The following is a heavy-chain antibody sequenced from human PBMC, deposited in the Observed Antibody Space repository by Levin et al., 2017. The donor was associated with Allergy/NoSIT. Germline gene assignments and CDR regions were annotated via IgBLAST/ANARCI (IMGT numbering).Heavy chain of an antibody. Sequence: GGSLRLSCGASGFSFDDYAMHWVRQAPGKGLEWVSGIVWNSGSIDYADSVKGRFTISRDNAKNSLYLQMNRLRAEDTALYYCAKSLPPRVGVSVGDFDSWGQGTLVTVSS. V-gene: IGHV3-9*01. CDR3: AKSLPPRVGVSVGDFDS. CDR2: IVWNSGSI. CDR1: GFSFDDYA. D-gene: IGHD3-16*01. J-gene: IGHJ4*02.